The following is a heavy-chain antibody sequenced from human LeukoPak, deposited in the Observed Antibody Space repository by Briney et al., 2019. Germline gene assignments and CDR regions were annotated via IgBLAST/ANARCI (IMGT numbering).Heavy chain of an antibody. CDR3: ARSAYCGGDCYSGLDYYMDV. CDR1: GFTFSSYS. Sequence: TGGSLRLSCAPSGFTFSSYSMNWVRQAPGKGLEWVSSISSSSSYIYYADSVKGRFTISRDNAKNSLYLQMNSLRAEDTAVYYCARSAYCGGDCYSGLDYYMDVWGKGTTVTVSS. CDR2: ISSSSSYI. J-gene: IGHJ6*03. D-gene: IGHD2-21*01. V-gene: IGHV3-21*01.